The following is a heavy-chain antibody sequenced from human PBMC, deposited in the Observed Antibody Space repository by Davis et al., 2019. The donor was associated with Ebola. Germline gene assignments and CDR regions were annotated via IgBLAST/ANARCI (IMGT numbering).Heavy chain of an antibody. J-gene: IGHJ6*02. CDR2: ISDSSTTI. D-gene: IGHD2-15*01. CDR1: GFTFSAYS. V-gene: IGHV3-48*04. Sequence: GGSLRLSCAASGFTFSAYSMNWVRQAPGKGLEWVSYISDSSTTIYYADSVKGRFTISRDNAKNSLFLQMNTLRAEDTALYYCASGDGRGRSYDMDVWGQGTTVTVSS. CDR3: ASGDGRGRSYDMDV.